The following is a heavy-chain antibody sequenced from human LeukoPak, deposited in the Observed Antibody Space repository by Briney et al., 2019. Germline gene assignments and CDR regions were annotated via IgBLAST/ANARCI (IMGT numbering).Heavy chain of an antibody. CDR2: INHSGST. J-gene: IGHJ3*02. D-gene: IGHD3-22*01. CDR3: ARVESGYYYGAFDI. V-gene: IGHV4-34*01. Sequence: SETLSLTCAVYGGSFSGYYWSWIRQPPGKGLEWIGEINHSGSTNYNPSLKSRVTISVDTSKNQFSLKLSSVTAADTAVYYCARVESGYYYGAFDIWGQGTMVTVS. CDR1: GGSFSGYY.